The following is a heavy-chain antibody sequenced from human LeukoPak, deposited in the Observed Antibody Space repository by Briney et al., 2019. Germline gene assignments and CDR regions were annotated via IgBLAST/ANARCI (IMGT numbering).Heavy chain of an antibody. CDR2: ISWNSGSI. D-gene: IGHD1-26*01. CDR1: GFTFDDYA. CDR3: AKDKEGVGAIGAFDI. V-gene: IGHV3-9*01. Sequence: GGSLRLSCAASGFTFDDYAMHWVRQAPGKGLEWVSGISWNSGSIGYADSVKGRFTISRDNAKNSLYLQMNSLRAEDTALYYCAKDKEGVGAIGAFDIWGQGTMVTVPS. J-gene: IGHJ3*02.